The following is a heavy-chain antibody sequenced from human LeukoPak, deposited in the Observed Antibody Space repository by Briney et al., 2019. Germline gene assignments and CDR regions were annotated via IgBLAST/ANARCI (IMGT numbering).Heavy chain of an antibody. CDR3: AREERGLAIDY. J-gene: IGHJ4*02. D-gene: IGHD3/OR15-3a*01. V-gene: IGHV3-64*01. Sequence: PGGSLRLSCAASGFIFSNYAMHWVRQAPAKGLEYVSAISSSGDNTYYANSVKGRFTISRDNSKNTLFLQMGSLRAEDMAVYYCAREERGLAIDYWGQGTLVTVSS. CDR2: ISSSGDNT. CDR1: GFIFSNYA.